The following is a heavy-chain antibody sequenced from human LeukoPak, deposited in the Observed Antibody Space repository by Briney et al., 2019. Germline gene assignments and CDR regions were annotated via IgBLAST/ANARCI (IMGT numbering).Heavy chain of an antibody. Sequence: PSETLSLTCAVYGGSFSGYYWSWIRQPPGKGLEWIGEINHSGSTNYNPSLKSRVIISVDTSKNQFSLKLSSVTAADTAVYYCARGGHDILTGKDAFDIWGQGTMVTVSS. D-gene: IGHD3-9*01. J-gene: IGHJ3*02. CDR2: INHSGST. V-gene: IGHV4-34*01. CDR3: ARGGHDILTGKDAFDI. CDR1: GGSFSGYY.